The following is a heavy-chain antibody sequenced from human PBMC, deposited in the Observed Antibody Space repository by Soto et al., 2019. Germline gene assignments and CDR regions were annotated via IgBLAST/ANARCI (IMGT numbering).Heavy chain of an antibody. CDR3: AHGSCSSADCYPNPYLDY. D-gene: IGHD2-2*01. J-gene: IGHJ4*02. CDR2: IYWDDDE. CDR1: GFSLSNTAEG. Sequence: QITLKESGPTLVKPTQTLTLTCTFSGFSLSNTAEGVGWIRQPPGKALEWLALIYWDDDERYSPSLKSRLTITKDTSKNQVVRTMTNVDPGDTATYYCAHGSCSSADCYPNPYLDYWGQGILVTVSS. V-gene: IGHV2-5*02.